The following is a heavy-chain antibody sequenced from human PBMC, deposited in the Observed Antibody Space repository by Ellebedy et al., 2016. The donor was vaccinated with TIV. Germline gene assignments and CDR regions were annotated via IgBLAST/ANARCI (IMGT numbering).Heavy chain of an antibody. CDR1: GASMSNGNYY. Sequence: MPSETLSLTCSVSGASMSNGNYYWGWIRQSPGKGLEWIGNIYHSGTTSYNPSLKSRIPISVDTSENQFPLRLNSATAADTAFYYCVRRAYSGTYCWHFDLWGRGTLVTVSS. D-gene: IGHD1-26*01. V-gene: IGHV4-39*01. CDR3: VRRAYSGTYCWHFDL. CDR2: IYHSGTT. J-gene: IGHJ2*01.